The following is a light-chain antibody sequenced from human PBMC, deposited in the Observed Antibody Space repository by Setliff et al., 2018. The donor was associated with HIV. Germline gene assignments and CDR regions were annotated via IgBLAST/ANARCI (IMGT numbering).Light chain of an antibody. CDR3: CSYAGSYKV. CDR2: DVS. Sequence: QSALAQPRSVSGSPGQSVTISCTGTSSDFGGYNYVSWYQQHPGKVPKLMIYDVSKRPSGVPDRFSGSKSGNTASLTISGLQAEDEADYYCCSYAGSYKVFGTGTKVTVL. J-gene: IGLJ1*01. CDR1: SSDFGGYNY. V-gene: IGLV2-11*01.